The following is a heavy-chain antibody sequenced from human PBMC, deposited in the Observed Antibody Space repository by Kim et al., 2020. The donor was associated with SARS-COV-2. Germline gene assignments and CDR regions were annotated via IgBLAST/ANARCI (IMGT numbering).Heavy chain of an antibody. V-gene: IGHV1-69*13. CDR2: IIPIFGTA. D-gene: IGHD2-2*02. J-gene: IGHJ4*02. Sequence: SVKVSCKASGGTFSSYAISWVRQAPGQGLEWMGGIIPIFGTANYAQKFQGRVTITADESTSTAYMELSSLRSEDMAVYYCASHGAIKDYDYWGQGTLVTVSS. CDR1: GGTFSSYA. CDR3: ASHGAIKDYDY.